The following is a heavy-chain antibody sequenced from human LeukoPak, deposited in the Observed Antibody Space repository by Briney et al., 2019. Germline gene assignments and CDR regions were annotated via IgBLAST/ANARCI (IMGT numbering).Heavy chain of an antibody. CDR1: GYSFSSYD. Sequence: ASVKVSCKASGYSFSSYDISWVRQARGQGLEWMGRINTYNGNTDYAQKLQGRVTMTTDTSTTTAYMELKTLRSDDTAVYYCARGEGALDAFDIWGQGTMVTVSS. CDR3: ARGEGALDAFDI. V-gene: IGHV1-18*01. CDR2: INTYNGNT. J-gene: IGHJ3*02.